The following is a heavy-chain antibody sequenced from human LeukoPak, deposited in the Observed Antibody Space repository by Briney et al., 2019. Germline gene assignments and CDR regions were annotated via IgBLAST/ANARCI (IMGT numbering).Heavy chain of an antibody. V-gene: IGHV4-38-2*01. Sequence: SETLSLTCAVSGYSISSGYYWGWIRQPPGKGLEWIGSIYYSGSTYYNPSLKSRVTISVDTSKNQFSLKLSSVTAADTAVYYCARHHSGSYYYFDYWGQGTLVTVSS. CDR2: IYYSGST. CDR3: ARHHSGSYYYFDY. J-gene: IGHJ4*02. D-gene: IGHD1-26*01. CDR1: GYSISSGYY.